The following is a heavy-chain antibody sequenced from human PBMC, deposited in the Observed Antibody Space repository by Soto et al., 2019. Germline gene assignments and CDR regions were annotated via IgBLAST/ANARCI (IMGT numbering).Heavy chain of an antibody. Sequence: GASVTVSCKASGYTFTSYYMHWVRPAPGQGLEWMGIINPSGGSTSYAQKFQGRVTMTRDTSTSTVYMELSSLRSEDTAVYYCARDAPYYYGSGSYYKGYYFDYWGQGTLVTVSS. J-gene: IGHJ4*02. V-gene: IGHV1-46*03. CDR2: INPSGGST. D-gene: IGHD3-10*01. CDR3: ARDAPYYYGSGSYYKGYYFDY. CDR1: GYTFTSYY.